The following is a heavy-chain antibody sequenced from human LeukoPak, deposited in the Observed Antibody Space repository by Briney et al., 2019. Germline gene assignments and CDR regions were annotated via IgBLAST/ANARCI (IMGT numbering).Heavy chain of an antibody. CDR3: ARRGSDCGGDCQDY. CDR2: IYYSGST. J-gene: IGHJ4*02. V-gene: IGHV4-59*08. CDR1: GGSISSYY. D-gene: IGHD2-21*02. Sequence: KPSETLSLTCTVSGGSISSYYWSWIGHPPGKGLEGIGYIYYSGSTNYNPSLESRVTISVDTSKNQFSLKLSSVTAADTAVYYCARRGSDCGGDCQDYWGQGTLVTVSS.